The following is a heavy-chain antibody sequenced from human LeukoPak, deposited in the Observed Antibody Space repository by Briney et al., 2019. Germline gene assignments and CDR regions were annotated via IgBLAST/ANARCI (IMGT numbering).Heavy chain of an antibody. J-gene: IGHJ3*01. CDR1: GGSFSSYC. Sequence: PSETLSLTCTVSGGSFSSYCWSWIRQPPGKGLEWIGYIYYSGSTIYNPSLKSRVAMSVDTSKDQFSLKLTSVTAADTALYYCARQGSVGLADAFDVWGQGTMVTVSS. D-gene: IGHD3/OR15-3a*01. V-gene: IGHV4-59*08. CDR3: ARQGSVGLADAFDV. CDR2: IYYSGST.